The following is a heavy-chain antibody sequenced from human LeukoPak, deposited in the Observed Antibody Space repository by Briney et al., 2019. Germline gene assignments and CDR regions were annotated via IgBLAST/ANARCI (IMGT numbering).Heavy chain of an antibody. Sequence: PGGSLRLSCAASGFTSDDYGMSWVRQVPGKGLEWVSGINWNGSGAGYADSVKGRFTISRGNAKNSLYLQMNSLKAEDTALFYCARYLRKLYGRGGDYYFYMDVWGKGTTVTVSS. V-gene: IGHV3-20*04. CDR3: ARYLRKLYGRGGDYYFYMDV. CDR2: INWNGSGA. J-gene: IGHJ6*03. D-gene: IGHD4-17*01. CDR1: GFTSDDYG.